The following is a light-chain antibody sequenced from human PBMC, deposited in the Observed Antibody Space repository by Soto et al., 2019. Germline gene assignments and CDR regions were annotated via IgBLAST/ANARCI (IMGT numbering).Light chain of an antibody. V-gene: IGKV3-15*01. Sequence: DIVMTQSPATLSVSPGERATLSCRASQSVSSNLAWYQQKRGQAPRLLMYGASTRATGIPVRFSGSGSGTEFTLIISSLQSEDFAVYYCKQYNDGPRTFGQGTKVEIK. J-gene: IGKJ1*01. CDR3: KQYNDGPRT. CDR1: QSVSSN. CDR2: GAS.